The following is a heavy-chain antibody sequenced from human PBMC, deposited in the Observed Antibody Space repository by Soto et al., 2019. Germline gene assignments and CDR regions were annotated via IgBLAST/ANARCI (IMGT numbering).Heavy chain of an antibody. CDR2: FDPEDGEK. Sequence: PGASVKVSCKVSGYTLTELSMHWVRQAPGQGLEWMGGFDPEDGEKIYEQKFQGRVTMTEDTSTNTAYMELSSLRSEDTAVYYCATERKYYYDSSGYLSYWGQGTLVTVSS. CDR1: GYTLTELS. J-gene: IGHJ4*02. D-gene: IGHD3-22*01. V-gene: IGHV1-24*01. CDR3: ATERKYYYDSSGYLSY.